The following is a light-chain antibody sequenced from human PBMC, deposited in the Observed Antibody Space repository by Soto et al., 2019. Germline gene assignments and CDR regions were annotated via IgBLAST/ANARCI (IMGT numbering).Light chain of an antibody. CDR2: EVI. Sequence: QSVLTQPASVSGSPGQSITISCTGTSSDVGSYNFVSWYQQHPGKAPKLMIYEVIRRPSGVSNRFSGSKSGNTASLTISGRQAEDEADYYCCSYAGSSTPYVFGTGTKLTVL. CDR1: SSDVGSYNF. V-gene: IGLV2-23*02. J-gene: IGLJ1*01. CDR3: CSYAGSSTPYV.